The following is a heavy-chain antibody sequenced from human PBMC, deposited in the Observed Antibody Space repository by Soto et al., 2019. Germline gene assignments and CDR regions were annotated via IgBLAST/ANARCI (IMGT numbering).Heavy chain of an antibody. CDR2: LSHDETNK. V-gene: IGHV3-30*18. CDR3: VKEGRGSTTSCSRCYGLDV. D-gene: IGHD2-2*01. CDR1: GFTFSTYG. J-gene: IGHJ6*04. Sequence: QVQLVESGGGVVQPGRSLRLSCAASGFTFSTYGMHWVRQAPGKGLEWVAALSHDETNKFYADSVKGRFTISRDNSKNTLYLEMFSLRAEDTAVYYCVKEGRGSTTSCSRCYGLDVWGKGTTVTVSS.